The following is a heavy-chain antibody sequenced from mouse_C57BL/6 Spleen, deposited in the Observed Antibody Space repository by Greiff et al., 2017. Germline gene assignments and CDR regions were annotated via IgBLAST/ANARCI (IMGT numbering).Heavy chain of an antibody. D-gene: IGHD1-1*01. Sequence: QVQLQQSGAELVKPGASVKISCKASGYAFSSYWMNWVKQRPGKGLEWIGQIYPGDGDTNYNGKFKGKATLTADKSSSTAYMQLSSLTSEDSAVYFCAIPYYGSSYRAMDYWGQGTSVTVSS. CDR2: IYPGDGDT. CDR3: AIPYYGSSYRAMDY. CDR1: GYAFSSYW. V-gene: IGHV1-80*01. J-gene: IGHJ4*01.